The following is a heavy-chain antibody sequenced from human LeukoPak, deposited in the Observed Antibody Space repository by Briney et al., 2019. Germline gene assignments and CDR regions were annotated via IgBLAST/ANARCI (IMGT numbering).Heavy chain of an antibody. J-gene: IGHJ4*02. Sequence: GGSLRLSCAASGFTFDGYAMRWVRQAPGKGLEWVSGINWNSGSIAYADSVKGRFTISRDNAKNSLYLQMNSLRAEDTAVYYCARADWDTAMIDYWGQGTLVTVSS. CDR2: INWNSGSI. D-gene: IGHD5-18*01. CDR3: ARADWDTAMIDY. CDR1: GFTFDGYA. V-gene: IGHV3-9*01.